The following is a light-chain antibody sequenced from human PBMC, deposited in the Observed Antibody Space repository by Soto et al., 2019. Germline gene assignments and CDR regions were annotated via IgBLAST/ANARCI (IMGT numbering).Light chain of an antibody. Sequence: EIVMTQSPATLSVSPGERATLSCRASQSVSSNLAWYQQKPGQAPRLLIYGASTRATGIPARFSGSGSGTEFTLTISSLQSEDFAVYYCQEYENTPGTFGRGTRLEIK. V-gene: IGKV3-15*01. CDR3: QEYENTPGT. CDR1: QSVSSN. J-gene: IGKJ5*01. CDR2: GAS.